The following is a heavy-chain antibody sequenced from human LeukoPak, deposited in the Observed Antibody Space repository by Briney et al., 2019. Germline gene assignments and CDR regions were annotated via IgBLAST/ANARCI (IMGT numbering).Heavy chain of an antibody. D-gene: IGHD3-16*01. CDR2: ITPFLGIA. J-gene: IGHJ4*02. CDR3: AREACREMGVMWPRLGGQDCRYDY. V-gene: IGHV1-69*04. CDR1: GDTFSSYA. Sequence: ASVKVSCKASGDTFSSYAINWVRQAPGQGPEWMGRITPFLGIANYPQKFQGRVTITADEPTTTAYMELSSLRSEDTAVYYCAREACREMGVMWPRLGGQDCRYDYWGQGTLVTVSS.